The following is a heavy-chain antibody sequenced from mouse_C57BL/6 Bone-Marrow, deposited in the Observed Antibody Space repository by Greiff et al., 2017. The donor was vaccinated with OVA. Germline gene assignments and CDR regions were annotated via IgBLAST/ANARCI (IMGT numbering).Heavy chain of an antibody. CDR2: ISDGGSYT. CDR1: GFTFSSYA. V-gene: IGHV5-4*01. Sequence: EVQLVESGGGLVKPGGSLKLSCAASGFTFSSYAMSWVRQTPEKRLEWVATISDGGSYTYYPDNVKGRFTISRDNAKNNLYLQMSHLKSEDTAMYYCARDRVGGDYWGQGTTLTVSS. CDR3: ARDRVGGDY. D-gene: IGHD3-3*01. J-gene: IGHJ2*01.